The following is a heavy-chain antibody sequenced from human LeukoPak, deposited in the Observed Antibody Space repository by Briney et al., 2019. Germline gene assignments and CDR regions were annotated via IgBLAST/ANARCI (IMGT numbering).Heavy chain of an antibody. CDR3: ARDLSAYCGGDCYEGDY. CDR1: GYTFTSYG. V-gene: IGHV1-18*01. D-gene: IGHD2-21*01. J-gene: IGHJ4*02. Sequence: ASVKVSCKASGYTFTSYGISWVRQAPGQGLEWMGWISAYNGNTNYAQKLQGRVTMTTDTSTSTAYMELRSLRSDDTAVYYCARDLSAYCGGDCYEGDYWGREPWSPSPQ. CDR2: ISAYNGNT.